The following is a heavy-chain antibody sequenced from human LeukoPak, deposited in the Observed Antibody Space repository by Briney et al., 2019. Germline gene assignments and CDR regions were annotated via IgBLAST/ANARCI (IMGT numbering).Heavy chain of an antibody. CDR3: AREGRQGTEMYNWNYDLMISYYYMDV. D-gene: IGHD1-7*01. Sequence: PSETLSLTCAVSGGSISTNNWWSWVRQSPGRGLEWIGEIYHSGSTNYSPSLKSRVTISVDKSKNQLSLKVTSMTAADTAVYYCAREGRQGTEMYNWNYDLMISYYYMDVWGKGTTVTVSS. CDR1: GGSISTNNW. V-gene: IGHV4-4*02. CDR2: IYHSGST. J-gene: IGHJ6*03.